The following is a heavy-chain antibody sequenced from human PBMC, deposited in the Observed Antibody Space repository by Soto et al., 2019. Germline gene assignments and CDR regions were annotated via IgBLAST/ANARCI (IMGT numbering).Heavy chain of an antibody. CDR2: IYYSGST. V-gene: IGHV4-39*01. D-gene: IGHD6-13*01. CDR3: ARSSYSSSWYFDY. Sequence: SETLSLTCTVSGGSISSSSYYWGWIRQPPGKGLEWIGSIYYSGSTYYNPSLKSRVTISVDTSKNQFSLKLSSVTAADTAVYYCARSSYSSSWYFDYWGQGTLDTVSS. J-gene: IGHJ4*02. CDR1: GGSISSSSYY.